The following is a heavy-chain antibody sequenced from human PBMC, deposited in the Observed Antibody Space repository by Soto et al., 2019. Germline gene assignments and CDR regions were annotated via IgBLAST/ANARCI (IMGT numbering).Heavy chain of an antibody. J-gene: IGHJ5*02. CDR2: FDPEDGET. V-gene: IGHV1-24*01. CDR1: GYTLTELS. CDR3: ATQSWLLWFGEFRPFDP. Sequence: VASVKVSCKVSGYTLTELSMHWVRQAPGKGLEWMGGFDPEDGETIYAQKFQGRVTMTEGTSTDTAYMELSSLRSEDTAVYYCATQSWLLWFGEFRPFDPWGQGTLVTVSS. D-gene: IGHD3-10*01.